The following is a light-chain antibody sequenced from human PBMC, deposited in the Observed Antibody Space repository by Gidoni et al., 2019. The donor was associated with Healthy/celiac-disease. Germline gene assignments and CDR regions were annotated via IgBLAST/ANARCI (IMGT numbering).Light chain of an antibody. CDR3: QQYYSTPHT. J-gene: IGKJ5*01. V-gene: IGKV4-1*01. CDR1: QSVLYSSNNKNY. CDR2: WAS. Sequence: DIVMTQSPDSLAVYLGERATINCKSSQSVLYSSNNKNYLAWYQQKPGQPPKLLIYWASTRESGVPDRFSGSGSGTDFTLTISSLQAEDVAVYYCQQYYSTPHTFXQXTRLEIK.